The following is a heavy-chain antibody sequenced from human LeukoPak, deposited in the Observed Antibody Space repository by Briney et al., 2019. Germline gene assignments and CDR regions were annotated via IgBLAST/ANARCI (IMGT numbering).Heavy chain of an antibody. Sequence: GGALRLSCAASVSTFSSYAMTWVRQAPGKGLEWVSIISGSGGTTYYADSVKGRFTISRDNFKNTLYLQMNSLRAEDTAVYYCAKYLGYCGSSSCPRWFDPWGQGTLVTVSS. CDR2: ISGSGGTT. V-gene: IGHV3-23*01. D-gene: IGHD2-2*01. CDR3: AKYLGYCGSSSCPRWFDP. J-gene: IGHJ5*02. CDR1: VSTFSSYA.